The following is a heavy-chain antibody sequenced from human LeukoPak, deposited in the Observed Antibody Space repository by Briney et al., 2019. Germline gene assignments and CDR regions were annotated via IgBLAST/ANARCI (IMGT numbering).Heavy chain of an antibody. CDR2: ISSSSSYI. CDR1: EFTFSSYS. J-gene: IGHJ4*02. CDR3: ARRYSSGWYGYDY. D-gene: IGHD6-19*01. Sequence: PGGSLRLSCAASEFTFSSYSMNWVRQAPGKGLEWVSSISSSSSYIYYADSVKGRFTISRDNAKNSLYLQMNSLRAGDTAVYYCARRYSSGWYGYDYWGQGTLVTVSS. V-gene: IGHV3-21*01.